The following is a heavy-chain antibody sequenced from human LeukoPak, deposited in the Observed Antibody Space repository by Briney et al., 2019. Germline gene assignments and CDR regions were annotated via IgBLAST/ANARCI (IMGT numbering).Heavy chain of an antibody. CDR1: GGPFSGYY. J-gene: IGHJ4*02. CDR2: INHSGST. CDR3: AGVWGSYRYSTFDY. D-gene: IGHD3-16*02. Sequence: PSETLSLTCAVYGGPFSGYYWSWIRQPPGKGLEWIGEINHSGSTNYNPSLKSRVTISVDTSKNQFSLKLSSVTAADTAVYYCAGVWGSYRYSTFDYWGQGTLVTVSS. V-gene: IGHV4-34*01.